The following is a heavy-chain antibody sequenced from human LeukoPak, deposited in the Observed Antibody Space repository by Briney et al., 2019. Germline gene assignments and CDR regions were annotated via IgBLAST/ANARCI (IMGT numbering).Heavy chain of an antibody. J-gene: IGHJ3*01. CDR3: VGEKRCCGEGF. D-gene: IGHD3-10*01. CDR1: GGSFSGYY. V-gene: IGHV4-34*01. CDR2: INHSGST. Sequence: SETLSLTCAVYGGSFSGYYWSWIRQPPGKGLEWIGEINHSGSTNYKPSLKSRVTIAVDTSKNQFSLKLSSVTAADTAVYYCVGEKRCCGEGFWGQGTMVTVSS.